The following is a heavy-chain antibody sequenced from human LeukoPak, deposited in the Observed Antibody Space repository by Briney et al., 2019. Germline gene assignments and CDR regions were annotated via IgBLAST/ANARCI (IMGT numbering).Heavy chain of an antibody. D-gene: IGHD1-26*01. CDR3: AKDAYSGSYPFDY. J-gene: IGHJ4*02. CDR1: GFTFSTYA. V-gene: IGHV3-23*01. Sequence: GGSLRLSCAASGFTFSTYAMNWVRQAPGKGLEWVPTISVSGGNTYYADSVKGRFTISRDNSKSTLYLQMNSLRGEDTAVYYCAKDAYSGSYPFDYWGQGTLVTVSS. CDR2: ISVSGGNT.